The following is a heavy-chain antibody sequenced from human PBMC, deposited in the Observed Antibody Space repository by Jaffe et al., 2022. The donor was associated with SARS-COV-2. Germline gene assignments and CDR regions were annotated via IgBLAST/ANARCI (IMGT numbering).Heavy chain of an antibody. D-gene: IGHD1-1*01. CDR1: GFTFSSHW. CDR3: VREQVERPAWWFDP. CDR2: INGDASHA. V-gene: IGHV3-74*01. J-gene: IGHJ5*02. Sequence: EVQLVESGGGLVQPGGSLRLSCAASGFTFSSHWIHWVRQAPGKGLVWVSSINGDASHAGYADSVRGRFTISRDNAKNTLYLQMNSLSAEDTAVYYCVREQVERPAWWFDPWGQGTLVTVSS.